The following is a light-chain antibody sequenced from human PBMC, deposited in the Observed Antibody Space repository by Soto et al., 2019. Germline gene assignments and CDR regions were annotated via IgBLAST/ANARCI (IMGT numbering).Light chain of an antibody. J-gene: IGKJ1*01. CDR2: DAS. CDR1: QTIRRN. Sequence: ETVLTQSPATLSLSPGERATLSCRASQTIRRNLAWYQHKPCQAPRLLIYDASNRATGIPARFSGSGSGTDFTLTIGNLEPEDFAVYYCQQRDNWPWTFGEGAKVEIK. V-gene: IGKV3-11*01. CDR3: QQRDNWPWT.